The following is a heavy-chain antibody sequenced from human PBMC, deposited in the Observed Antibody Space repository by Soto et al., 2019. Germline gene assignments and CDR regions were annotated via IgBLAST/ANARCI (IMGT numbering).Heavy chain of an antibody. Sequence: PGGSLRLSCAASGFTFSSYSMNWVRQAPGKGLQWVSSISGGSSYVYYSDSVRGRFTISRDNAENSLYLQMNSLRDEDTAVYYCARVARLHDTSPDYWGQGTLVTVSS. CDR1: GFTFSSYS. CDR2: ISGGSSYV. V-gene: IGHV3-21*01. CDR3: ARVARLHDTSPDY. J-gene: IGHJ4*02. D-gene: IGHD1-1*01.